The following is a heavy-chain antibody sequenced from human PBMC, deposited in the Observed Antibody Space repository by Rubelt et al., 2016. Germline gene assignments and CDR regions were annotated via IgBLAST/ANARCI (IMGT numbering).Heavy chain of an antibody. CDR1: GFTFSSYW. V-gene: IGHV3-74*02. J-gene: IGHJ4*02. D-gene: IGHD3-22*01. CDR2: INSDGSSP. CDR3: ARTPYDSSGYPM. Sequence: EVQLVESGGGLVQPGGSLRLSCAASGFTFSSYWMHWVRQAPGKGLVWVSRINSDGSSPTFADSVKGRFTIASDNAKNTLYLQMNSLRAEDTAVYYCARTPYDSSGYPMWGQGTLVTVSS.